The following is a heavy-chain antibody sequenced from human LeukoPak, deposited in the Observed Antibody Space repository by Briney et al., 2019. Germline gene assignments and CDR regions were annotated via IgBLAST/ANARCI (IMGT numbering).Heavy chain of an antibody. J-gene: IGHJ5*02. V-gene: IGHV3-30*02. Sequence: PGGSLRLSCAASGFTFSSYGMHWVRQAPGKGLEWVAFIRYDGSNKYYADSVKGRFTISRDNSKNTLYLQMNSLRAEDTAVYYCAKDRISSWYNSDWFDPWGQGTLVTVSS. CDR2: IRYDGSNK. CDR3: AKDRISSWYNSDWFDP. CDR1: GFTFSSYG. D-gene: IGHD6-13*01.